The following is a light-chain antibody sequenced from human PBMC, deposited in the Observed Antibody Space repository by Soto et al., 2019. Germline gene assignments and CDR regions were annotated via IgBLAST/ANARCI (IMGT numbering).Light chain of an antibody. J-gene: IGKJ1*01. CDR1: QYINTR. CDR2: QTS. V-gene: IGKV3-11*01. Sequence: EIVLPQSPATLSSFPGDRVTLSCRASQYINTRLAWYQHRPGQAPRLLIYQTSTRAADIPARFSASATGTDFTLTISDVQPEDFAVYYCHQRQSWPRTFGQGTKVDI. CDR3: HQRQSWPRT.